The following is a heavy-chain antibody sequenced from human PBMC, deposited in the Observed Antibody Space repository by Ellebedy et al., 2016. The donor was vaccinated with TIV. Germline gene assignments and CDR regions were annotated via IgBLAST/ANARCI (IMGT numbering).Heavy chain of an antibody. CDR1: VGSFSGYY. J-gene: IGHJ4*02. D-gene: IGHD5-18*01. V-gene: IGHV4-34*01. CDR2: INHSGST. Sequence: SETLSPTXAVYVGSFSGYYWNWIRQSPGKGLEWIGEINHSGSTNYSPSLKSRLTISVDTSKNQFSLKLKSETAADTAMYYCARGTTPTVTKSNYFDYWGQGTLVTVSS. CDR3: ARGTTPTVTKSNYFDY.